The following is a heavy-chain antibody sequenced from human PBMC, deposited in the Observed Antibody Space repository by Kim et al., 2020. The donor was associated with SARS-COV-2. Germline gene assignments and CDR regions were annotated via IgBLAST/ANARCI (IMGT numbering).Heavy chain of an antibody. CDR3: ARDNKLGLRAFDI. J-gene: IGHJ3*02. V-gene: IGHV4-31*01. Sequence: YNPSFKSLITMSVDTSRTQFSLKLSTVTAAATAVYYCARDNKLGLRAFDIWGQGTTVTVAS. D-gene: IGHD7-27*01.